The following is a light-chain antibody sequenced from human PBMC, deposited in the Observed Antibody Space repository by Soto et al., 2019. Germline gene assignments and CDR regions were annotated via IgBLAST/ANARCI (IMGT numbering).Light chain of an antibody. Sequence: QAVVTQPPSASGTPGQRVTISCSGSSSNIGSNYVYWYQQLPGTAPKLLIYSNNQRPSGVPDRFSGSKSGTSASLAISGLRSEDEADYYCAAWDDNLSGVMFGGGTKLTVL. CDR2: SNN. V-gene: IGLV1-47*01. J-gene: IGLJ3*02. CDR1: SSNIGSNY. CDR3: AAWDDNLSGVM.